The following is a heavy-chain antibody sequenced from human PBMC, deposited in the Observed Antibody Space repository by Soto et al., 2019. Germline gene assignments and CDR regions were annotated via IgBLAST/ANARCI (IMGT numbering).Heavy chain of an antibody. CDR3: ARGGFDHAFDL. D-gene: IGHD3-9*01. CDR2: VDSDGSDA. J-gene: IGHJ3*01. Sequence: HPGGSLRLSCAVSGFSFRSYWMHWVRQAPGKGLVWVSRVDSDGSDAIYADSVKGRFTVSRDNARNTLFLQLNSLRVDDTAVYYCARGGFDHAFDLWGQGTMVTVSS. V-gene: IGHV3-74*01. CDR1: GFSFRSYW.